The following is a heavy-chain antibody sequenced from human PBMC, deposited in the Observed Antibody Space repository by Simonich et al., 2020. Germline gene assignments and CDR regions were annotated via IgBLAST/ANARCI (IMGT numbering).Heavy chain of an antibody. V-gene: IGHV4-59*08. Sequence: QVQLQDSGPGLVKPSETLSLTCTVSGGSISSYYWSWIRQPPGKGLEWIWYIYYSLSTNNNPSLTSRVTISVITSKNQYSLKQSSVTAADTAVSYCASSLGCYYYSYGVDVWGQGTTVTVSS. D-gene: IGHD1-26*01. J-gene: IGHJ6*02. CDR2: IYYSLST. CDR1: GGSISSYY. CDR3: ASSLGCYYYSYGVDV.